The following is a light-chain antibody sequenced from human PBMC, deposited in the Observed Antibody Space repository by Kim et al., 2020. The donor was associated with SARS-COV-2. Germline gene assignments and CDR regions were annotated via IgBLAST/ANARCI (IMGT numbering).Light chain of an antibody. Sequence: SPGEGATLSSRAGQSVSGNLAWYQQKPGQAPRLLIYGASTRATGIPARFSGSGSGTEFTLTISSLQSEDFAVYYCQQYDNWPPWAFGQGTKVDIK. CDR1: QSVSGN. J-gene: IGKJ1*01. CDR3: QQYDNWPPWA. V-gene: IGKV3-15*01. CDR2: GAS.